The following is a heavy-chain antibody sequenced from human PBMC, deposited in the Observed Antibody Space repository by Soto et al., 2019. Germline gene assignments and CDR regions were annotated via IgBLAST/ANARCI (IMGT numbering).Heavy chain of an antibody. Sequence: EVQLLESGGNLVQPGGSLRLSCAGSGFTFTTSAMPWVRQAPGKGLEWVSSISASGETTYYADPAKGRFSISRDNSKNTLYLQMNGLRVEDTALYFCVKDLHPFAYWGQGTLVTVSS. V-gene: IGHV3-23*01. CDR1: GFTFTTSA. D-gene: IGHD3-3*02. CDR2: ISASGETT. CDR3: VKDLHPFAY. J-gene: IGHJ4*02.